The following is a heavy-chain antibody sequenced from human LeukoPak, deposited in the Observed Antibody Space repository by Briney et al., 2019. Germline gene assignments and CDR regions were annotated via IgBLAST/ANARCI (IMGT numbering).Heavy chain of an antibody. Sequence: GASVKVSCKASGYTLTSYDINWVRQATGQGLEWMGWMNPNSGNTGYAQKFQGRVTMTGNTSISTAYMELSSLRSEDTAVYYCARLDYDFWSGYVDVWGQGTTVTVSS. CDR3: ARLDYDFWSGYVDV. CDR2: MNPNSGNT. CDR1: GYTLTSYD. J-gene: IGHJ6*02. V-gene: IGHV1-8*01. D-gene: IGHD3-3*01.